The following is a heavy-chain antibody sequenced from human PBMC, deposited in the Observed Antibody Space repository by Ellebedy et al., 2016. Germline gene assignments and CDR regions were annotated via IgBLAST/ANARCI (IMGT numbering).Heavy chain of an antibody. CDR1: GLTVSSFF. V-gene: IGHV3-23*01. CDR3: AKTSGWGYGEN. CDR2: MRGDGAKT. Sequence: GGSLRLXCAPSGLTVSSFFMGWVRQAPGKGLEWVSTMRGDGAKTHLADSVKGRFTISRDNSKNMVYLQMNSLGTADTAMYYCAKTSGWGYGENWGQGTLVTVSS. J-gene: IGHJ4*02. D-gene: IGHD3-10*01.